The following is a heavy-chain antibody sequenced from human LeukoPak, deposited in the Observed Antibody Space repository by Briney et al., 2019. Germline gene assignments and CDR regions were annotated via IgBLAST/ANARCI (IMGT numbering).Heavy chain of an antibody. Sequence: GSLRLSCAASGFTFSSYAVSWVRQAPGKGLEWIGEIYHSGSTNYNPSLKSRVTISVDKSKNQFSLKLSSVTAADTAVYYCARGAVAGSWYFDLWGRGTLVTVSS. D-gene: IGHD6-19*01. J-gene: IGHJ2*01. CDR3: ARGAVAGSWYFDL. CDR1: GFTFSSYA. V-gene: IGHV4-4*02. CDR2: IYHSGST.